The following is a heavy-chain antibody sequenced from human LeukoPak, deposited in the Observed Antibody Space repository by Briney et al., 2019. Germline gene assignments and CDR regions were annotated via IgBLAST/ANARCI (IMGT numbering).Heavy chain of an antibody. J-gene: IGHJ3*02. CDR1: GGSISSGDYY. D-gene: IGHD2-2*02. V-gene: IGHV4-30-4*08. CDR3: ARDRQLLYLSAFDI. CDR2: IYYSGST. Sequence: MPSQTLSLTCTVSGGSISSGDYYWSWIRQPPGKGLGWIGYIYYSGSTYYNPSLKSRVTISVDTSKNQFSLKLSSVTAADTAVYYCARDRQLLYLSAFDIWGQGTMVTVSS.